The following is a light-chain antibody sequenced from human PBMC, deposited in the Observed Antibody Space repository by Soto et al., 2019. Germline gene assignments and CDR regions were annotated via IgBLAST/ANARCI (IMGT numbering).Light chain of an antibody. CDR3: MHPLQTPQT. V-gene: IGKV2-28*01. J-gene: IGKJ1*01. CDR2: LGS. CDR1: QSLLHSNGQNY. Sequence: DIVMTQSPLSLSVTPGEPASISCRSSQSLLHSNGQNYLDWYVQKPGQSPHLLIYLGSSRASGVPDRFSGSGSGTDFTLKISRVEAEDVGVYYCMHPLQTPQTFGQGTKVEIK.